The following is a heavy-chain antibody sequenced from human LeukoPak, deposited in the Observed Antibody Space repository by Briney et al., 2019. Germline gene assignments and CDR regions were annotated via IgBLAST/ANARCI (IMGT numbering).Heavy chain of an antibody. J-gene: IGHJ4*02. V-gene: IGHV3-21*01. D-gene: IGHD5-24*01. CDR2: IGTVSSYI. CDR1: GFTFSSHV. Sequence: GGSLRLSCVASGFTFSSHVMGWVRQAPGKGLEWVSSIGTVSSYIYYADSVRGRFTTSRDNAKNSLYLQMNSLRAEDTAVYYCARRDYRDRDGYKVDYYFDFWGQGTLVTVSS. CDR3: ARRDYRDRDGYKVDYYFDF.